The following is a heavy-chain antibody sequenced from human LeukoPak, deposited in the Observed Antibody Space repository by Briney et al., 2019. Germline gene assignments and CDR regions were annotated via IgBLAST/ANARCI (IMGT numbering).Heavy chain of an antibody. D-gene: IGHD6-6*01. CDR1: GGTFSSYA. V-gene: IGHV1-69*05. J-gene: IGHJ4*02. CDR3: AREEYSSSPFDY. Sequence: SVKVSCKASGGTFSSYAISWVRQATGQGLEWMGGIIPIFGTANYAQKFQGRVTITTDESTSTAYMELSSLRSEDTAVYYCAREEYSSSPFDYWGQGTLVTVSS. CDR2: IIPIFGTA.